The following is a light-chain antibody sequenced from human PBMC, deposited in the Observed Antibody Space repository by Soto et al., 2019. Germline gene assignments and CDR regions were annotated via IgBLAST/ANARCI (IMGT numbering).Light chain of an antibody. V-gene: IGKV3-15*01. J-gene: IGKJ5*01. CDR3: QQYNNWPIT. CDR2: GAS. CDR1: QNVLSN. Sequence: EIVMTQSPVTLSVSPGGRATLSCRASQNVLSNLAWYQQKPGQSPRLLIYGASARATGIPARFSGSGSGTEFTLTISSLQSEDVALYYCQQYNNWPITFGQGTRLEIK.